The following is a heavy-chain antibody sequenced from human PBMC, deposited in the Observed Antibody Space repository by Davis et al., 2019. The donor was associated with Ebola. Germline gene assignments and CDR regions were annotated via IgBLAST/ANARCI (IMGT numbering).Heavy chain of an antibody. CDR1: GGSISGYY. CDR3: ARLIIRYYYYGMDV. V-gene: IGHV4-34*01. Sequence: GSLRLSCTVSGGSISGYYWSWIRQPPGKGLEWIGEINHSGSTNYNPSLKGRVTISVDTSKNQFSLKLSSVTAADTAVYYCARLIIRYYYYGMDVWGQGTTVTVSS. J-gene: IGHJ6*02. D-gene: IGHD3-3*01. CDR2: INHSGST.